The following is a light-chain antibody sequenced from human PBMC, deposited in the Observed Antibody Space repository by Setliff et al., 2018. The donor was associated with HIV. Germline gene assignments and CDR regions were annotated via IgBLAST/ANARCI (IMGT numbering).Light chain of an antibody. J-gene: IGKJ4*01. CDR2: GAS. Sequence: DIVLTQSPGTLSLSPGERAPLSCRASSSVDSSSLAWYQQKPGQAPRLLIYGASNRASGVPDRFSGSGSGTDFTLTISRLEPEDFAVYYCQQYGPSVTFGGGTKVDIK. CDR1: SSVDSSS. V-gene: IGKV3-20*01. CDR3: QQYGPSVT.